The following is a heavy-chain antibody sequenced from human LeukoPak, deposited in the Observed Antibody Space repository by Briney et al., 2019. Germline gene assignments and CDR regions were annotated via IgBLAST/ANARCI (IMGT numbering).Heavy chain of an antibody. CDR1: GFTFSSYA. Sequence: GGSLRLSCAASGFTFSSYAMHWVRQAPGKGLEWVAVISYDGSNKYYADSVKGRFTISRDSSKNTLYLQMNSLRAEDTAVYYCARKYYDFWSGAFYYYYGMDVWGQGTMVTVSS. CDR3: ARKYYDFWSGAFYYYYGMDV. D-gene: IGHD3-3*01. CDR2: ISYDGSNK. V-gene: IGHV3-30-3*01. J-gene: IGHJ6*02.